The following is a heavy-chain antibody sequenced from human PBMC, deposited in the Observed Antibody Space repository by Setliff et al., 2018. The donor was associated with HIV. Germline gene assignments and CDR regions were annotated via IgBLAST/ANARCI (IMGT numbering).Heavy chain of an antibody. Sequence: SETLSLTCIVSGGSISSSSYYWGWIRQPPGKGLEWIGTVYYGGSTYYNPSLKSRVTISVDTSENQFSLKLSSVTAAATAVYYCARDGYSSSWYVISGSFDYWGQGILVTVSS. V-gene: IGHV4-39*07. CDR2: VYYGGST. J-gene: IGHJ4*02. CDR3: ARDGYSSSWYVISGSFDY. CDR1: GGSISSSSYY. D-gene: IGHD6-13*01.